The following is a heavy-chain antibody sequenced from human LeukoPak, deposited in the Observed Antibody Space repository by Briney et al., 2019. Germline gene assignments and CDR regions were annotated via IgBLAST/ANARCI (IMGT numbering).Heavy chain of an antibody. CDR3: ARKRITIFGVVIIGFDY. D-gene: IGHD3-3*01. J-gene: IGHJ4*02. CDR2: INHSGST. CDR1: GYSISSGYY. Sequence: PSETLSLTCTVSGYSISSGYYWSWIRQPPGKGLEWIGEINHSGSTNYNPSLKSRVTISVDTSKNQFSLKLSSVTAADTAVYYCARKRITIFGVVIIGFDYWGQGTLVTVSS. V-gene: IGHV4-38-2*02.